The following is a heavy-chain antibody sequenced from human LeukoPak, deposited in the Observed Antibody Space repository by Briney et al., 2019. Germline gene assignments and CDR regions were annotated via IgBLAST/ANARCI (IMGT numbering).Heavy chain of an antibody. Sequence: GGSLKLSCAASGFTFSGPAMHWVRQASGKGLEWVGRIRSKANSYATAYAASVKGRFTISRDDSKNTAYLQMNSLKTEDTAVYYCTRHCSSTSCGGWGQGTLVTVSS. CDR1: GFTFSGPA. V-gene: IGHV3-73*01. CDR2: IRSKANSYAT. CDR3: TRHCSSTSCGG. D-gene: IGHD2-2*01. J-gene: IGHJ4*02.